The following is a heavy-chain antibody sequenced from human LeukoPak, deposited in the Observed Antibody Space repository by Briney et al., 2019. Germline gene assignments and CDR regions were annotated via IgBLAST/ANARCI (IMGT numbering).Heavy chain of an antibody. J-gene: IGHJ3*02. Sequence: PGGSLRLSCAASGFTFSSYEMNWVRQAPGKGLEWVSYISSGGSTIYYADSVKGRFTISRDNAKNSLYLQMNSLRAEDTAVYYCARDAFDIVVVVAATDDAFDIWGQGTMVTVSS. CDR2: ISSGGSTI. CDR1: GFTFSSYE. CDR3: ARDAFDIVVVVAATDDAFDI. V-gene: IGHV3-48*03. D-gene: IGHD2-15*01.